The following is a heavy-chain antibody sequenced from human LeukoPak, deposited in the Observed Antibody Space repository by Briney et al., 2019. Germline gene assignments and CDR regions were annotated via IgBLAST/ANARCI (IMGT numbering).Heavy chain of an antibody. D-gene: IGHD3-3*01. J-gene: IGHJ3*02. CDR1: GYTFTGYY. CDR2: INPNSGGT. V-gene: IGHV1-2*06. Sequence: ASVKVSCKASGYTFTGYYVHWVRQAPGQGLEWMGRINPNSGGTNYAQKFQGRVTMTRDTSISTAYMELSRLRSDDTAVYYCARERYDFWSGYQDDAFDIWGQGTMVTVSS. CDR3: ARERYDFWSGYQDDAFDI.